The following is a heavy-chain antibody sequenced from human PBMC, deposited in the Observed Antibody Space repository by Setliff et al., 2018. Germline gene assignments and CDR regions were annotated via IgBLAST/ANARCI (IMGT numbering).Heavy chain of an antibody. Sequence: SVKVSCKASGGTFSSYGITWGRQAPGQGLEWMGGTIPMFGTTNYAQKFQGRVTIITDASTSTSYMALSSLTSADTAVYYCAREGVDTRSSTDYRYYMDVWGKGTTVTVSS. CDR1: GGTFSSYG. D-gene: IGHD5-18*01. CDR2: TIPMFGTT. J-gene: IGHJ6*03. CDR3: AREGVDTRSSTDYRYYMDV. V-gene: IGHV1-69*05.